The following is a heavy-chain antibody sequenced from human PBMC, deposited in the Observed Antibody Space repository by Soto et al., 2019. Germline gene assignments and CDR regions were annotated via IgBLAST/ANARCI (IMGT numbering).Heavy chain of an antibody. J-gene: IGHJ5*02. CDR3: AREGAPFYGGSRINWFDP. CDR2: IIPIFGTA. CDR1: GGTFSSYA. D-gene: IGHD1-26*01. Sequence: ASVKVSCKASGGTFSSYAISWVRQAPGQGLEWMGGIIPIFGTANYAQKFQGRVTITADESTSTAYMELSSLRSEDTAVYYCAREGAPFYGGSRINWFDPWGQGTLVTVSS. V-gene: IGHV1-69*13.